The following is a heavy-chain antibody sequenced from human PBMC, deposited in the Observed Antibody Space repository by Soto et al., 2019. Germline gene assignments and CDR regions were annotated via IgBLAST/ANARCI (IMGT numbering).Heavy chain of an antibody. Sequence: QVQLQQWGAGLLKPSETLSLTCAVYGGSFSGYYWSWIRQPPGKGLEWIGEINHSGSTNYNPSLKSRVTISVDTSKNQFSLKLSSVTAADTAVYHCARTRNGVGMDVWGQGTTVTVSS. CDR1: GGSFSGYY. D-gene: IGHD1-1*01. V-gene: IGHV4-34*01. CDR3: ARTRNGVGMDV. J-gene: IGHJ6*02. CDR2: INHSGST.